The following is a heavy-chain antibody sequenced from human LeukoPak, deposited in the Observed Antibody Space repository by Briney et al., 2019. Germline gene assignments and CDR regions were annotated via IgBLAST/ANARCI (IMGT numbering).Heavy chain of an antibody. CDR1: GGSISSGGYS. Sequence: SQTLSLTCAVSGGSISSGGYSWSWIRQPPGKGLEWIGYIYHSGSTYYNPSLKSRVTISVDRSKNLFSLKLSSVTAADTAVYYCAREGVAGLDYWGQGTLVTVSS. J-gene: IGHJ4*02. D-gene: IGHD6-13*01. V-gene: IGHV4-30-2*01. CDR2: IYHSGST. CDR3: AREGVAGLDY.